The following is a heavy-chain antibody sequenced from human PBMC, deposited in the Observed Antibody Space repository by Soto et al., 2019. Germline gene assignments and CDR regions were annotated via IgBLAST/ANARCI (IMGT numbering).Heavy chain of an antibody. V-gene: IGHV4-39*01. D-gene: IGHD2-15*01. CDR3: ARPTNTYCSGGSCLPIFDY. J-gene: IGHJ4*02. CDR2: IYYSGST. Sequence: SETLSLTCTVSGGSISSSSYYWGWIRQPPGKGLEWIGSIYYSGSTYYNPSLKSRVTISVDTSKNQFSLKLSSVTAADTAVYYCARPTNTYCSGGSCLPIFDYWGQGTLVTVSS. CDR1: GGSISSSSYY.